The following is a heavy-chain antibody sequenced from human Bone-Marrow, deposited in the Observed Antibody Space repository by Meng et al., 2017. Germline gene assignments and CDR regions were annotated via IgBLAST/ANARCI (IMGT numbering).Heavy chain of an antibody. J-gene: IGHJ4*02. V-gene: IGHV4-30-2*01. D-gene: IGHD5-18*01. CDR3: ARQGDTAMATFDY. Sequence: QLQLQESGSGLVKPSQTLSLTCSVSGGSISSGDYSWSWIRQPPGKGLEWIGYIYHSGGTKYTPSLESRVTISIDTSKNQFSLKLSSVTAADTAIYYCARQGDTAMATFDYWGQGTLVTVSS. CDR2: IYHSGGT. CDR1: GGSISSGDYS.